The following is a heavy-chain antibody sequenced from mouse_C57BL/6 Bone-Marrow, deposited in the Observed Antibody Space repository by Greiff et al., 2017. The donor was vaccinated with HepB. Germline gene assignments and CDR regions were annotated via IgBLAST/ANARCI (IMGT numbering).Heavy chain of an antibody. D-gene: IGHD1-1*01. Sequence: QVQLQQPGAELVRPGTSVKLSCKASGYTFTSYWMHWVKQRPGQGLEWIGVIDPSDSYTNYNQKFKGKATLTVDTSSSTAYMQLSSLTSEDSAVYYCARVDDCYGYWGQGTTLTVSS. CDR1: GYTFTSYW. CDR3: ARVDDCYGY. V-gene: IGHV1-59*01. J-gene: IGHJ2*01. CDR2: IDPSDSYT.